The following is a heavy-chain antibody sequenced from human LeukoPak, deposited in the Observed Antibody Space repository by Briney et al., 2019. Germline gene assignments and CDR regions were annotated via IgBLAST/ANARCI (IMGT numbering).Heavy chain of an antibody. V-gene: IGHV4-59*08. CDR3: ARVGATSAFDI. CDR1: GGSISSYY. J-gene: IGHJ3*02. Sequence: PSETLSLTCTVSGGSISSYYWSWIRQPPGKGLEWIGNIYHSGSTYYNPSLKSRVTISVDTSKNQFSLKLSSVTAADTAVYYCARVGATSAFDIWGQGTMVTVSS. D-gene: IGHD1-26*01. CDR2: IYHSGST.